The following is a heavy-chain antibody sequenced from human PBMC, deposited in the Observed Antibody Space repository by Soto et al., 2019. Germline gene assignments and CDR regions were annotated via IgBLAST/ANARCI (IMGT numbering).Heavy chain of an antibody. D-gene: IGHD1-1*01. CDR2: IDQDGSGK. Sequence: EVHLVASGGGLVQRGGSLRLSCAASGFTFRAYWMSWVRQAPGKGLEWVANIDQDGSGKYYVDSVRGRFTISRDNAHNSLYLQTNSLRDEDTAVYFCARRREGTGRTLDYWGQGTLVTVSS. J-gene: IGHJ4*02. CDR3: ARRREGTGRTLDY. CDR1: GFTFRAYW. V-gene: IGHV3-7*05.